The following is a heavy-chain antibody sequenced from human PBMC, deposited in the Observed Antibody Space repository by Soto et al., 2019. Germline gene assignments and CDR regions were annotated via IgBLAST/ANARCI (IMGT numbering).Heavy chain of an antibody. CDR1: GSRFSNYV. D-gene: IGHD2-8*01. CDR3: AREGRGKKAGDNGLVSLGY. J-gene: IGHJ4*02. Sequence: QVQLVQSGAEVKTPGSSLKVSCKVSGSRFSNYVISWVRQAPGHGLEWLVRIIPIFNSTKYAQSFQVRVTSTADKSTSTASLELSSLRSDDTAVYYCAREGRGKKAGDNGLVSLGYWGQGTLVTVSS. CDR2: IIPIFNST. V-gene: IGHV1-69*06.